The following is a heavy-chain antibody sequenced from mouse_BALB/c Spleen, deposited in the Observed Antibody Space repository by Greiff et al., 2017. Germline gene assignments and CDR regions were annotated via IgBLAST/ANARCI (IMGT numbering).Heavy chain of an antibody. CDR2: IWAGGST. Sequence: QVQLKESGPGLVAPSQSLSITCTVSGFSLTSYGVHWVRQPPGKGLEWLGVIWAGGSTNYNSALMSRLSISKDNSKSQVFLKMNSLQTDDTAMYYCARAGGNYVDYAMDYWGQGTSVTVSS. D-gene: IGHD2-1*01. J-gene: IGHJ4*01. V-gene: IGHV2-9*02. CDR1: GFSLTSYG. CDR3: ARAGGNYVDYAMDY.